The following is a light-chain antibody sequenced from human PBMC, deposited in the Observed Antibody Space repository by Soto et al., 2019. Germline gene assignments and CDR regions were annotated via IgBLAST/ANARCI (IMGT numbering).Light chain of an antibody. Sequence: QSVLTQPPSVSAAPGHKGTISCSGSSSNIGNNYVSWYQQLPGTAPKLLIYDNNKRPSGIPDRFSGSKSGTSATLGITGHQTGDEADYYCGTWDSSLSAGGVFGTGTKVTVL. J-gene: IGLJ1*01. CDR3: GTWDSSLSAGGV. CDR1: SSNIGNNY. V-gene: IGLV1-51*01. CDR2: DNN.